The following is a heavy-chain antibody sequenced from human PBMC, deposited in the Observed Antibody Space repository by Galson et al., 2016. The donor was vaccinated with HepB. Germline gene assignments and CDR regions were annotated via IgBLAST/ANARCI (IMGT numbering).Heavy chain of an antibody. CDR2: TYYRSKWYN. V-gene: IGHV6-1*01. J-gene: IGHJ5*02. Sequence: CAISGDSVPTNSAAWNWIRQSPSRGLEWLGRTYYRSKWYNAYALSVKSRITINPDTSKNQISLQLNSVTPEDTAVYYCARAKANWDGGGDNWFDPWGQGTLVTVSS. D-gene: IGHD7-27*01. CDR1: GDSVPTNSAA. CDR3: ARAKANWDGGGDNWFDP.